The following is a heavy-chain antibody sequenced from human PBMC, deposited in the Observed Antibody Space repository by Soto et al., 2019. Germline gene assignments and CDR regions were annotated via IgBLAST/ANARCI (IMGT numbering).Heavy chain of an antibody. V-gene: IGHV4-39*01. J-gene: IGHJ5*02. CDR1: GGSISSSSYY. CDR3: ARFRTNWFDP. Sequence: LSLTCTVSGGSISSSSYYWGWIRQPPGKGLEWIGSIYYSGSTYYNPSLKSRVTISVDTSKNQFSLKLSSVTAADTAVYYCARFRTNWFDPWGQGTLVTV. CDR2: IYYSGST.